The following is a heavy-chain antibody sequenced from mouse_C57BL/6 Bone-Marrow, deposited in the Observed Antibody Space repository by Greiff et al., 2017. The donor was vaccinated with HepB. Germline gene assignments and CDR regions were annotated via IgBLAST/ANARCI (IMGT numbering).Heavy chain of an antibody. D-gene: IGHD4-1*01. CDR1: GFTFSSYA. V-gene: IGHV5-9-1*02. CDR2: ISSGGDYI. Sequence: EVKVVESGEGLVKPGGSLKLSCAASGFTFSSYAMSWVRQTPEKRLEWVAYISSGGDYIYYADTVKGRFTISRDNARNTLYLQMSSLKSEDTAMYYCTRGRSNWCYFDYWGQGTTLTVSS. CDR3: TRGRSNWCYFDY. J-gene: IGHJ2*01.